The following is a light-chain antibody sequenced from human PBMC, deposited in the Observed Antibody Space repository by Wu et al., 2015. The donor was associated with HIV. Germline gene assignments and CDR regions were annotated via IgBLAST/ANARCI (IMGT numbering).Light chain of an antibody. J-gene: IGKJ1*01. CDR2: LAS. Sequence: DIQMTQSPSVMSASVGDRVSITCRASQDISNSLAWFQQKPGKVPKRLIFLASSLQRGVPSRFSAGGSGTEFTLSISSLQPEDFAIYFCLQHNSYPWTFGQGTKVEI. V-gene: IGKV1-17*03. CDR3: LQHNSYPWT. CDR1: QDISNS.